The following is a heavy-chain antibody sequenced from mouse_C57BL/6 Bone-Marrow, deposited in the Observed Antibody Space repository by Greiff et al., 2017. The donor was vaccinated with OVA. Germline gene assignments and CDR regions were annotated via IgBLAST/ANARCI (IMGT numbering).Heavy chain of an antibody. CDR3: ARLVYYDYDGYYFDY. Sequence: EVQLVESGGDLVKPGGSLKLSCAASGFTFSSYGMSWVRQTPDKRLEWVATISSGGSYTYYPDSVKGRFTISRDNAKNTLYLQMSSLKSEDTAMYYCARLVYYDYDGYYFDYWGQGTTLTVSS. CDR2: ISSGGSYT. CDR1: GFTFSSYG. J-gene: IGHJ2*01. D-gene: IGHD2-4*01. V-gene: IGHV5-6*01.